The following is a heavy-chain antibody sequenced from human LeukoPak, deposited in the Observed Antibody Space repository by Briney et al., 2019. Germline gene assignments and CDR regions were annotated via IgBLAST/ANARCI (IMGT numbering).Heavy chain of an antibody. V-gene: IGHV4-59*01. CDR3: ARGVVAATLFWFDP. Sequence: SETLSLTCTVSGGSISGYYWSWIRQPPGKGLEWIGYVSYSGNTNYNSSLKSRDSMSVDTSKNQFSLKLISVTAADTAMYYCARGVVAATLFWFDPWGQGTLVTVSS. CDR2: VSYSGNT. D-gene: IGHD2-15*01. CDR1: GGSISGYY. J-gene: IGHJ5*02.